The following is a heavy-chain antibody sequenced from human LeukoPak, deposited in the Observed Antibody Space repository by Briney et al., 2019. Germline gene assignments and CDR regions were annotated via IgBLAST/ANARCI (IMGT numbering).Heavy chain of an antibody. Sequence: PGGSLRLSCAASGFTFSSYGMSWVRQAPGKGLEWVSAISGSGGSTYYADSVKGRFTISRDNSKNTLYLQMNSLRAEDTAVYYCAKDAHQGDIASYYDSSGYYDYWGQGTLVTVSS. V-gene: IGHV3-23*01. CDR1: GFTFSSYG. J-gene: IGHJ4*02. CDR3: AKDAHQGDIASYYDSSGYYDY. D-gene: IGHD3-22*01. CDR2: ISGSGGST.